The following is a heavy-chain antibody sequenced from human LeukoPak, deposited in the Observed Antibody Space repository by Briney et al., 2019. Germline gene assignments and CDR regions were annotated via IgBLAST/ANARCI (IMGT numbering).Heavy chain of an antibody. J-gene: IGHJ4*02. CDR1: GGSISSGDYY. CDR2: IYYSGST. Sequence: SETLSLTCTVSGGSISSGDYYWSWIRQPPGKGLEWIGYIYYSGSTYYNPSLKSRVTISVDTSKNQFSLKLSSLTAADTALYDCASLYDSSGYLTGFDYWGQGTLVTVSS. V-gene: IGHV4-30-4*08. CDR3: ASLYDSSGYLTGFDY. D-gene: IGHD3-22*01.